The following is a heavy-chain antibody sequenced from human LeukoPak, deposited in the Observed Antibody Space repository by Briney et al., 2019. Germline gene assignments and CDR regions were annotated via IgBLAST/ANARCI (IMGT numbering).Heavy chain of an antibody. J-gene: IGHJ4*02. CDR2: IYYSGST. CDR1: GGSISSYY. CDR3: ARDKGSYYFDY. Sequence: LETLSLTCTVSGGSISSYYWSWIRQPPGKGLEWIGYIYYSGSTNYNPSLKSRVTISVDTSKNQFSLKLSSVTAADTAVYYCARDKGSYYFDYWGQGTLVTVSS. D-gene: IGHD1-26*01. V-gene: IGHV4-59*01.